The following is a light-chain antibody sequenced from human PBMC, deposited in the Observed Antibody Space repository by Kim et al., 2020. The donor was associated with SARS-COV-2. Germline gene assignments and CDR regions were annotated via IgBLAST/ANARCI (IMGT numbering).Light chain of an antibody. CDR1: SSNIGSNL. J-gene: IGLJ1*01. V-gene: IGLV1-44*01. CDR2: ANN. Sequence: QSLLTQPPSASGTPGQRVTVSCSGSSSNIGSNLVNWYQQLPGTAPKLLIYANNQRPSGVPDRFSGSKPGSSASLAISGLQSEDEADYYCAAWDDSLNGYVFGTGTKVTVL. CDR3: AAWDDSLNGYV.